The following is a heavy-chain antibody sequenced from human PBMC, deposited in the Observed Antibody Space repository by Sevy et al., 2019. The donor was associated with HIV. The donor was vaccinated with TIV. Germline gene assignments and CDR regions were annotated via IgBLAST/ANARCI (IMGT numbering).Heavy chain of an antibody. V-gene: IGHV4-59*08. CDR2: IYYNGHI. CDR3: AGENAWGRGYS. Sequence: SETLSLTCTVSGGSITSLYWNWIRQPPGKGLEWIANIYYNGHINYNPSLKGRVTLSLDTSKNPFSLRVSSVTAADTAMYYCAGENAWGRGYSWGQGTLVTVSS. J-gene: IGHJ4*02. D-gene: IGHD1-26*01. CDR1: GGSITSLY.